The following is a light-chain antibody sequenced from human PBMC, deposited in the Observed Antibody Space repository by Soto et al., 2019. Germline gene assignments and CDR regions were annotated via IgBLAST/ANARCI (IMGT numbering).Light chain of an antibody. J-gene: IGKJ2*01. Sequence: DIQMTQSPSTLSASVGDRVTITCRASQSISSWMAWYQQKPGKAPKLLIYDASSLDIGVPSRFSGSGSGTEFNLTISSLQPDDFATFYCQQYNNYPYTFGQGTKLEIK. CDR1: QSISSW. V-gene: IGKV1-5*01. CDR3: QQYNNYPYT. CDR2: DAS.